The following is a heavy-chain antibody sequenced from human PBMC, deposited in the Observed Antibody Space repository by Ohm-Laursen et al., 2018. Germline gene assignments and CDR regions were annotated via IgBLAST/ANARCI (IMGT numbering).Heavy chain of an antibody. CDR3: AKDLPTSTLRRPREPFDY. D-gene: IGHD1-14*01. CDR1: GFTFSISG. CDR2: ISVSGSST. J-gene: IGHJ4*02. Sequence: GSLRLSCAASGFTFSISGMTWVRQAPGKGLEWVSGISVSGSSTDYADSVKGRFTISRDNSKNTLYLQMNSLRAEDTAVYYCAKDLPTSTLRRPREPFDYWGQGTLVTVSS. V-gene: IGHV3-23*01.